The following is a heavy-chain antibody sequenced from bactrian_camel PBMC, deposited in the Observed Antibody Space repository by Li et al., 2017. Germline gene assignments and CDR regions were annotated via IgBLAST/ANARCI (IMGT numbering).Heavy chain of an antibody. CDR3: APQERVVTGYGFSSSAGSAGRRPREVPRKCGS. V-gene: IGHV3S6*01. Sequence: VQLVESGGGSVQTGGSLRLSCEISGVASEKYCIAWFRQTPGKEREYVATIYNDSNVPLYADSVKDRFTVSRDDAQNTIYLQMNSLKPEDTAVYYCAPQERVVTGYGFSSSAGSAGRRPREVPRKCGSWGQGTQVTVS. D-gene: IGHD2*01. CDR2: IYNDSNVP. J-gene: IGHJ6*01. CDR1: GVASEKYC.